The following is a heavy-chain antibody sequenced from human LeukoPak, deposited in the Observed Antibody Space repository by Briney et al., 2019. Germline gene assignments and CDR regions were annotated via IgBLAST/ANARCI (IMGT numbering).Heavy chain of an antibody. V-gene: IGHV3-20*04. J-gene: IGHJ4*02. CDR3: ARHMVRGVILYFDY. D-gene: IGHD3-10*01. CDR2: INWNGGST. CDR1: GFTFDDYG. Sequence: GRSLRLSCAPPGFTFDDYGMSWVRQAPGKGLESVSGINWNGGSTGYADSVKGRFTISRDNAKNSLYLQMNSLRAEDTALYYCARHMVRGVILYFDYWGQGTLVTVSS.